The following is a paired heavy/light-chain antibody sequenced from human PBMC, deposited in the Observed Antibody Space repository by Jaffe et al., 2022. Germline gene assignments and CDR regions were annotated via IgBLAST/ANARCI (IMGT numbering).Light chain of an antibody. CDR1: SGHSSNA. J-gene: IGLJ3*02. Sequence: QHVLTQSPSASASLGASVKLTCTLSSGHSSNAIAWHQQQPDKGPRFLMKVNRDGSHNKGDGIPDRFSGSSSGAERYLTISNLQSDDEADYYCQVWGADTDRVFGGGTKLTVL. CDR2: VNRDGSH. V-gene: IGLV4-69*01. CDR3: QVWGADTDRV.
Heavy chain of an antibody. CDR2: IYYSGAT. Sequence: QLQLQESGPGLVKPSETLSLTCRVSGGSISSSSSYWGWIRQPPGKGLQWIGSIYYSGATQYNPSLKSRVTMSVDTSVNQFSLKLSSVTAADTGLYYCAREDRFSLNKGRGYWGPGTLVTVSS. J-gene: IGHJ4*02. CDR1: GGSISSSSSY. CDR3: AREDRFSLNKGRGY. D-gene: IGHD3-10*01. V-gene: IGHV4-39*02.